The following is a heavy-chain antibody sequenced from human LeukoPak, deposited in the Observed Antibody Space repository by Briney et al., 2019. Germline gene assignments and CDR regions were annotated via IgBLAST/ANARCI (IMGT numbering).Heavy chain of an antibody. J-gene: IGHJ6*03. Sequence: PSETLSLTCTVSGGSISSYYWSWIRQPPGEGLEWIGYIYYSGITHYNPSLQSRVTISVDTSKNQFSLKVSSVTAADSAVYYCARRVQRGPPYFYYYMDVWGKGTTVTVSS. D-gene: IGHD2/OR15-2a*01. CDR3: ARRVQRGPPYFYYYMDV. CDR2: IYYSGIT. V-gene: IGHV4-59*08. CDR1: GGSISSYY.